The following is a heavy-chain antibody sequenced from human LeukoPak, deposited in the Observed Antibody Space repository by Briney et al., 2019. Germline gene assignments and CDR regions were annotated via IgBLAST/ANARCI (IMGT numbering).Heavy chain of an antibody. CDR1: GFTFDDYA. J-gene: IGHJ4*02. Sequence: GRSLRLSCAASGFTFDDYAMHWVRQAPGKGLEWVSGISWNSGSIGYADSVKGRFTISRDNAKNSLYLQMNSPRAEDTALYYCAKDRIHYGDSWFDYWGQGTLVTVSS. CDR3: AKDRIHYGDSWFDY. CDR2: ISWNSGSI. D-gene: IGHD4-17*01. V-gene: IGHV3-9*01.